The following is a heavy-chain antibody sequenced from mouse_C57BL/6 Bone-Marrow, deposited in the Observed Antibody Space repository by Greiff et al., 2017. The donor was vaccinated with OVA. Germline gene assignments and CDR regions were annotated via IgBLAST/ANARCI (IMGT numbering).Heavy chain of an antibody. J-gene: IGHJ3*01. D-gene: IGHD2-5*01. CDR1: GYTFTSYW. CDR2: IHPNSGST. Sequence: VQLQQPGAELVKPGASVKLSCKASGYTFTSYWMHWVKQRPGQGLEWIGMIHPNSGSTNYNEKFKSKATLTVDKSSSTAYMQLSSLTSEDSAVYYCARSRAYYSNSGFAYWGQGTLVTVSA. V-gene: IGHV1-64*01. CDR3: ARSRAYYSNSGFAY.